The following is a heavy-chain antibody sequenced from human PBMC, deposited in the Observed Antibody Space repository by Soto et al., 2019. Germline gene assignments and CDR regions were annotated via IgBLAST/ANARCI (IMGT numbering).Heavy chain of an antibody. Sequence: EASVKVSCKASGGTFSSYASSWVRQAPGQGLEWMGGIIPIFGTANYAQKFQGRVTITADESTSTAYMELSSLRSEDTAVYYCARVLGYNLFGTASVNYYGMDVWGQGTTVTVSS. D-gene: IGHD3-3*01. CDR1: GGTFSSYA. V-gene: IGHV1-69*13. CDR2: IIPIFGTA. CDR3: ARVLGYNLFGTASVNYYGMDV. J-gene: IGHJ6*02.